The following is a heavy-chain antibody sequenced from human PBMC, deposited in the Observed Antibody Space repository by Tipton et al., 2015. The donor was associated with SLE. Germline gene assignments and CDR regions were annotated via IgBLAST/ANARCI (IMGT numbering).Heavy chain of an antibody. CDR2: IYYSGST. CDR3: ARERYDFPYYMDV. Sequence: LRLSCTVSGGSISSSSYYWGWIRQPPGKGLEWIGSIYYSGSTYYNPSLKSRVTISVDTSKNQFSLKLSSVTAADTAVYYCARERYDFPYYMDVWGKGTTVIVSS. CDR1: GGSISSSSYY. V-gene: IGHV4-39*07. J-gene: IGHJ6*03. D-gene: IGHD3-3*01.